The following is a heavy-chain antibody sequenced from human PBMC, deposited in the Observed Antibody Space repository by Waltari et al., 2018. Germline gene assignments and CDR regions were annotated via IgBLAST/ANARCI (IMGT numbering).Heavy chain of an antibody. CDR1: GFTFSSYG. CDR3: AKGRSGSYLDFFDY. CDR2: ISYDGSNK. V-gene: IGHV3-30*18. Sequence: QVQLVESGGGVVQPGRSLRLSCAASGFTFSSYGIHWLRQAPVKGLEWVAVISYDGSNKYYADSVKGRFTISRDNSKNTLYLQMNSLRAEDTAVYYCAKGRSGSYLDFFDYWGQGTLVTVSS. D-gene: IGHD1-26*01. J-gene: IGHJ4*02.